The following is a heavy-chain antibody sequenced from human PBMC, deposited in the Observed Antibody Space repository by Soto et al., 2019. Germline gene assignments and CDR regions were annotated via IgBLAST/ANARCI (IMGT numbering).Heavy chain of an antibody. CDR3: AKSAASSDGMDV. CDR1: GYSFTSYW. Sequence: GESLKISCKGSGYSFTSYWIGWVRQMPGKGLEWMGIIYPGDSDTRYSPSFQGQVTISADKSISTAYLQMNSLRAEDTAVYYCAKSAASSDGMDVWGQGTTVTVSS. CDR2: IYPGDSDT. D-gene: IGHD6-13*01. J-gene: IGHJ6*02. V-gene: IGHV5-51*01.